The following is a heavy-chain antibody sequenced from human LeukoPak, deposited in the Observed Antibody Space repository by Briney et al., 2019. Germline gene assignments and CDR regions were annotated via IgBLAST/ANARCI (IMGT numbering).Heavy chain of an antibody. J-gene: IGHJ4*02. D-gene: IGHD6-13*01. Sequence: ASVKDSCKASGYTFTNYWIQWVRQAPGQGLEWVALINPNDGSTTYAHKFQGRVTMTRDTSTSTVYMDLSSLTSEDTAVYYCARAPRNSSTMLDYWGQGTLVTVSS. CDR3: ARAPRNSSTMLDY. CDR2: INPNDGST. CDR1: GYTFTNYW. V-gene: IGHV1-46*01.